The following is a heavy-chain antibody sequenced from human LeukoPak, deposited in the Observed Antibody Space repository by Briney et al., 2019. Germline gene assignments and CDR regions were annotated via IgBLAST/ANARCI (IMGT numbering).Heavy chain of an antibody. V-gene: IGHV1-69*01. Sequence: SVTVSCKASGGTFSSYAISWVRQAPGQGLEWMGGIIPIFGTANYAQKFQGRVTITADESTSTAYMELSSLRSEDTAVYYCARSFGAATNLHQLYYYYGMDVWGQGTTVTVSS. CDR3: ARSFGAATNLHQLYYYYGMDV. CDR1: GGTFSSYA. D-gene: IGHD2-2*01. CDR2: IIPIFGTA. J-gene: IGHJ6*02.